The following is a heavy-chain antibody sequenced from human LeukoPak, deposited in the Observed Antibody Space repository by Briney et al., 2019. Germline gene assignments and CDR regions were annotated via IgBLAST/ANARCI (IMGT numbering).Heavy chain of an antibody. CDR2: ISYDGSNK. J-gene: IGHJ4*02. Sequence: GRSLRLSCAASGFTFSSYGMHWVRQAPGKGLEWVAVISYDGSNKYYADSVKGRFTVSRDNSKNTLYVQMKSLRAEDTAVYYCAKDFVVVPGNVNYFDYWGQGTLVTVSS. CDR1: GFTFSSYG. D-gene: IGHD2-21*02. CDR3: AKDFVVVPGNVNYFDY. V-gene: IGHV3-30*18.